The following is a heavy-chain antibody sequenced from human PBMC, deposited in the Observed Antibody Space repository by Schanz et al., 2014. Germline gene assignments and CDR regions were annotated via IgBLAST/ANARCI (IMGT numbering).Heavy chain of an antibody. CDR3: AKAADWPVTRFDP. V-gene: IGHV3-9*02. Sequence: EVQLLESGGGLVEPGGSLRLSCTASGFNSDDYAMHWVRQAPGKGLEWVSNIPWNGAAIGYAGSVKGRFTISRDNSKNSVYLQMSSLRADDTAVYYCAKAADWPVTRFDPWGQGTLVTVSS. CDR1: GFNSDDYA. J-gene: IGHJ5*02. CDR2: IPWNGAAI. D-gene: IGHD3-9*01.